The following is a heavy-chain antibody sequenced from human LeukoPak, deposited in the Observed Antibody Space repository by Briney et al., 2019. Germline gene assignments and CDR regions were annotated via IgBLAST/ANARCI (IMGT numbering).Heavy chain of an antibody. V-gene: IGHV3-23*01. CDR1: GFTFSGYA. D-gene: IGHD3-22*01. Sequence: GGSLRLSCAASGFTFSGYAMTWVRQAPGKGLEWVARITYNGDLTYYLDSVKGRFTISRDNSKNTLYLQMNNLRGEDTALYYCAKDGLYFDGSAHIYYFDAWGQGALVAVSS. CDR2: ITYNGDLT. J-gene: IGHJ4*02. CDR3: AKDGLYFDGSAHIYYFDA.